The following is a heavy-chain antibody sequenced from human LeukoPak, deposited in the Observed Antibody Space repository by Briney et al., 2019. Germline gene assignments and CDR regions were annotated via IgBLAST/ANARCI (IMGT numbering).Heavy chain of an antibody. Sequence: GGSLRLSCAASGFTFSSYGMHWVRQAPGKGLEWVAVIWYDGSNKYYADSVKGRFTISRDNSKNTLYLQMNSLRAEDTAVYYCARADGSGSYSYYYYYGMDVWGQGTTVTVSS. J-gene: IGHJ6*02. V-gene: IGHV3-33*01. CDR2: IWYDGSNK. CDR3: ARADGSGSYSYYYYYGMDV. CDR1: GFTFSSYG. D-gene: IGHD3-10*01.